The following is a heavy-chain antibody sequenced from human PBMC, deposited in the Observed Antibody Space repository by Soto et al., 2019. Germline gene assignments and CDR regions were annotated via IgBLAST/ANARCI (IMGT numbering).Heavy chain of an antibody. CDR3: AKSAGRLSSAAQRYFDY. V-gene: IGHV3-23*01. CDR2: TTTSGITT. Sequence: PGGSLRLSCAASGFTFSSYAMSWVRQAPGKGLEWVSGTTTSGITTYYADSVKGRFTISRDNSGNTLYLQMNSLRAEDTAVYYCAKSAGRLSSAAQRYFDYWGQGTLVTVSS. CDR1: GFTFSSYA. J-gene: IGHJ4*02. D-gene: IGHD6-13*01.